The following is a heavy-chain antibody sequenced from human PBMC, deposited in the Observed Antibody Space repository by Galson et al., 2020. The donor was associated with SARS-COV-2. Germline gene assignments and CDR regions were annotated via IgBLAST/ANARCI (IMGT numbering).Heavy chain of an antibody. Sequence: GESLKISCVASGFTFRTYWMSWVRQAPGKGLEWVANIKHDGSEKNYVDSVKGRFTISRDNAKNSVYLQMSSLRAEDTAVYYCAREMTPYYYYCMDGWGQGATVTVSS. D-gene: IGHD3-10*01. J-gene: IGHJ6*02. CDR3: AREMTPYYYYCMDG. CDR2: IKHDGSEK. CDR1: GFTFRTYW. V-gene: IGHV3-7*01.